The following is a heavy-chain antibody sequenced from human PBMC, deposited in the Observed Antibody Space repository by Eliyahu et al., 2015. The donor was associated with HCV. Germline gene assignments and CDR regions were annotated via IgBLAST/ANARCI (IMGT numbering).Heavy chain of an antibody. J-gene: IGHJ3*02. CDR1: TGSFRGYY. D-gene: IGHD1-26*01. CDR3: VRRPQDWEVHQNDAFDM. CDR2: IHDKGTV. V-gene: IGHV4-34*01. Sequence: QVDLQQWGAGLVKPSETLSLTCAVYTGSFRGYYWGWIRQPPGRGLQWIXEIHDKGTVNWNPYLKSXVXISTDTXKNQFSLKLSSVTAADTAKYYCVRRPQDWEVHQNDAFDMWGQGTMVTVSS.